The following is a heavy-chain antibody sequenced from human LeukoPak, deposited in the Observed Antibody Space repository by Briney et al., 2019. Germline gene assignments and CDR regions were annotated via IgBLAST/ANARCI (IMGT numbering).Heavy chain of an antibody. V-gene: IGHV3-30*03. CDR3: ARDGGLPGSTDY. J-gene: IGHJ4*02. CDR2: ISYDGSNK. D-gene: IGHD3-10*01. Sequence: GGSLRLSCAASGFTFSNYGVHWVRQAPGKGLEWVAVISYDGSNKYYADSVKGRFTISRDNSKNTLYLQMNNLRAEDTAVYYCARDGGLPGSTDYWGQGTLVTVSS. CDR1: GFTFSNYG.